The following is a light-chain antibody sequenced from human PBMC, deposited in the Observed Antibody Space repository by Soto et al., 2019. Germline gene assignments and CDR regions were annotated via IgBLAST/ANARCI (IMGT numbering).Light chain of an antibody. CDR2: DAS. Sequence: EIVLPQSPATLSLSPGERATLSCRASQSVSSYLAWYQQKPGQAPRLLIYDASNRATGIPARFSGSGSWTDFTLTISSLEPEDVAVYYCQQRSNWPPLTFGGGTKVEIK. V-gene: IGKV3-11*01. J-gene: IGKJ4*01. CDR1: QSVSSY. CDR3: QQRSNWPPLT.